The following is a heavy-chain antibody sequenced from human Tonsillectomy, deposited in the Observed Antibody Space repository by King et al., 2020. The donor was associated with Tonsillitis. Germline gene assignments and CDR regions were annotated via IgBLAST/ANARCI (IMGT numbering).Heavy chain of an antibody. CDR1: GFTFSSYG. CDR3: ARVAGYYVGWFDP. D-gene: IGHD3-10*02. Sequence: VQLVESGGGVVQPGRSLRLSCAASGFTFSSYGTHWVRQAPGKWLEWVAVIWYDGSNKYYADSVKGRVTISRDNSKNTLVLQMNSLRAVYTAVYYCARVAGYYVGWFDPWGQGTLVTVSS. CDR2: IWYDGSNK. J-gene: IGHJ5*02. V-gene: IGHV3-33*01.